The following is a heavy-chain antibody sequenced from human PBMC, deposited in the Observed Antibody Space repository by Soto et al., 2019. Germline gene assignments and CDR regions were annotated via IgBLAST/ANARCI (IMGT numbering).Heavy chain of an antibody. V-gene: IGHV4-59*08. Sequence: SETLSLTCTVSGGSISSYYWSWIRQPPGKGLEWIGYIYYRGSTNYNPSLKSRVTISVDTSKNQFSLKLNSMTAADTAVYYCARHINGSGSTYLDYWGQGTLGTVSS. CDR3: ARHINGSGSTYLDY. CDR1: GGSISSYY. D-gene: IGHD3-10*01. CDR2: IYYRGST. J-gene: IGHJ4*02.